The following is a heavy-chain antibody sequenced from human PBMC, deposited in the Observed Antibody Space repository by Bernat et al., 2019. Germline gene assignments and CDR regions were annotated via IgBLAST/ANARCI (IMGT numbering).Heavy chain of an antibody. V-gene: IGHV4-39*01. CDR2: IYYSGST. CDR1: GGSISSSSYY. J-gene: IGHJ4*02. Sequence: QLQLQESGPGLVKPSATLSLTCIVSGGSISSSSYYWGWIRQPPGKGLEWIGSIYYSGSTYYNPSLKSRVTISVDTSKNQFSLKLNSVAAADTAGYHCARHGLSIAAAAYPFDAWGQGTLVTVSS. D-gene: IGHD6-13*01. CDR3: ARHGLSIAAAAYPFDA.